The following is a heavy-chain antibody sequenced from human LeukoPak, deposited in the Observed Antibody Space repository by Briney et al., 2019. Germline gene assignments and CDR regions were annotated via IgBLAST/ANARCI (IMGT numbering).Heavy chain of an antibody. V-gene: IGHV3-21*01. D-gene: IGHD6-19*01. Sequence: GGSLRFSCAASGFTFSSYSMNWVRQAPGKGLEWVSSISSSSSYIYYADSVKGRFTISRDNAKNSLYLQMNSLRAEDTAVYYCARDRIYSSGWYMVVDAFDIWGQGTMVTVSS. J-gene: IGHJ3*02. CDR3: ARDRIYSSGWYMVVDAFDI. CDR2: ISSSSSYI. CDR1: GFTFSSYS.